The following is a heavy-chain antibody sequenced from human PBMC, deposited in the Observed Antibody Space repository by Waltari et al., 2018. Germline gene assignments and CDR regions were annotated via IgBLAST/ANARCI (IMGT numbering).Heavy chain of an antibody. V-gene: IGHV1-2*02. J-gene: IGHJ5*02. D-gene: IGHD2-2*02. CDR3: ARGCSSTSCYTYLFDP. CDR1: GYTFPGYY. CDR2: INPNSSGT. Sequence: QVQLVQSGAAVTKPGASVKVSCTASGYTFPGYYIHCLRPAPGQGLEWMGWINPNSSGTNEAQKLQGRVTITRDTSISTAYMELSRLRSDDTAVYYCARGCSSTSCYTYLFDPWGQGTLVTVSS.